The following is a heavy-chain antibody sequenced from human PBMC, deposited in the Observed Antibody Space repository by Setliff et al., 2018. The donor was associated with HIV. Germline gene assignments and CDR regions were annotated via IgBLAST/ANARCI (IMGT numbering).Heavy chain of an antibody. D-gene: IGHD3-3*01. J-gene: IGHJ4*02. V-gene: IGHV4-39*07. Sequence: SETLSLTCIVSGGSISSGTYYWGWIRQPPGKGLEYIGSAFYSDNTYYNPSLKSRVTISVDTSKNQFSLKLSSVTAADTAVYYCARSPTNTYYNFWSGYSYFDYWGQGTLVTVSS. CDR1: GGSISSGTYY. CDR2: AFYSDNT. CDR3: ARSPTNTYYNFWSGYSYFDY.